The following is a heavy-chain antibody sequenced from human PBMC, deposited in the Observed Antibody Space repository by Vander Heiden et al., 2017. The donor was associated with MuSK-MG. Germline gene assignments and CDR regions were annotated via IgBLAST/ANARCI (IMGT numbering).Heavy chain of an antibody. J-gene: IGHJ4*02. CDR2: IRSNGDDK. D-gene: IGHD7-27*01. CDR1: TFRNYA. CDR3: VKGSPNWAYFDY. Sequence: TFRNYAMDWVRQAPGKGLEWVAFIRSNGDDKFYADSVKGRFTISRDNSKNTVYLQMDSLRPDDTALYHCVKGSPNWAYFDYWGQGILVTVSS. V-gene: IGHV3-30*02.